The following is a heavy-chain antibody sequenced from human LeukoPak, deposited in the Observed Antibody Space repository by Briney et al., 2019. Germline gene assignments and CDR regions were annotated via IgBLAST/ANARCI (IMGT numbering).Heavy chain of an antibody. CDR2: IYSSGST. Sequence: SETVSLTCIVSGGSINNYYWSWMRQPAGKGLEWIGRIYSSGSTNYNPSLKSRVTMSVDTPKNQFSLKLSSVTAADTAIYYCARSPRDSNWLDYWGQGTLVTVSS. V-gene: IGHV4-4*07. CDR1: GGSINNYY. CDR3: ARSPRDSNWLDY. J-gene: IGHJ4*02. D-gene: IGHD4-11*01.